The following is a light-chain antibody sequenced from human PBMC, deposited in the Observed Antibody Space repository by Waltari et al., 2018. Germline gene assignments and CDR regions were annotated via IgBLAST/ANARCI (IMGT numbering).Light chain of an antibody. Sequence: QSVLTQPPSASGPPGQRVTISCSGTSSTLGSTTVNWYQQLPGMAPKLTIYSNNQRPSGVPDRFSGSKSGTSASLAISGLQSDDEADYYCAAWDVSLKGVFGGGTKVTVL. J-gene: IGLJ2*01. V-gene: IGLV1-44*01. CDR1: SSTLGSTT. CDR2: SNN. CDR3: AAWDVSLKGV.